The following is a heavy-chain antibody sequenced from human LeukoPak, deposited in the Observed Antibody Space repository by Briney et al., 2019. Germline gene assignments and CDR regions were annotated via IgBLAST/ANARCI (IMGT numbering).Heavy chain of an antibody. CDR3: TSDYCDEMYYFDY. D-gene: IGHD3-22*01. CDR2: IRSKAYGGTT. Sequence: GGSLRLSCTASGFTFGDYAMSWVRQAPGKGLEWVGFIRSKAYGGTTEYAASVKGRFTISRDDSKSIAYLQMNSLKTEDTAVYYCTSDYCDEMYYFDYWGQGTLVTVSS. CDR1: GFTFGDYA. J-gene: IGHJ4*02. V-gene: IGHV3-49*04.